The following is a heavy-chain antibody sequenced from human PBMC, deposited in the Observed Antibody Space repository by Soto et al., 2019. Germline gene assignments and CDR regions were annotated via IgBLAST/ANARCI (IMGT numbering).Heavy chain of an antibody. CDR1: GNSFTTYY. CDR3: AGLYHYDSSGYYDY. Sequence: ASVKVSCKASGNSFTTYYMHWVRQAPGQGLEWMGIINPSGGRTTYAQKFQGRVTMTRDTSTSTFHMELSSLTSEDTAVYYCAGLYHYDSSGYYDYWGQGTLVTASS. J-gene: IGHJ4*02. CDR2: INPSGGRT. V-gene: IGHV1-46*01. D-gene: IGHD3-22*01.